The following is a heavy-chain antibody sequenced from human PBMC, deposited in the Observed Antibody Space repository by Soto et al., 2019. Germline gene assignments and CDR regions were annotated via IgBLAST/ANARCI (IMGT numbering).Heavy chain of an antibody. Sequence: EVQMVESGGGLVQPGGSLRLSCAVSGFSFSEAWMNWVRQAPGKGLEWVGRIKSKAAGGAIDYAAPVKGRFTISRDDSKDTLYLQINGLKTEDTAVYYCTTDGAFGGVVVAFHLWGLGTLLTVSS. CDR3: TTDGAFGGVVVAFHL. V-gene: IGHV3-15*07. CDR2: IKSKAAGGAI. D-gene: IGHD3-10*01. J-gene: IGHJ3*01. CDR1: GFSFSEAW.